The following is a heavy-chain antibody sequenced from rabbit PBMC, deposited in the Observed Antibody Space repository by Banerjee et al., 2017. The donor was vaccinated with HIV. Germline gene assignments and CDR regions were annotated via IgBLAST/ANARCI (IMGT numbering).Heavy chain of an antibody. CDR3: ARDPHYISGWSLNL. V-gene: IGHV1S40*01. CDR1: GFSFSRNYH. J-gene: IGHJ4*01. CDR2: IYVGSGGSD. D-gene: IGHD4-1*01. Sequence: QSLEESGGDLVKPGASLTLTCTASGFSFSRNYHMCWVRQAPGKGLEWIACIYVGSGGSDYYASWAKGRFTISKTSSTTVTLQMTSLTAADTATYFCARDPHYISGWSLNLWGQGTLVTVS.